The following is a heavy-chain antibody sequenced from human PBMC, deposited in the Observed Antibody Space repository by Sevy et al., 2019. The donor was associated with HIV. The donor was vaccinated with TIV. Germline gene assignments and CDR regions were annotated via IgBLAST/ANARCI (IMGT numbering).Heavy chain of an antibody. CDR3: ARAAVAGTGTGGGY. CDR1: GFTFSSYE. V-gene: IGHV3-48*03. CDR2: ISSSGSAI. Sequence: GGSLRLSCAASGFTFSSYEMNWVRQAPGKGLERVSYISSSGSAIYYADSVKGRFTISRDNAKNSLFLQMNSLRAEDTAVYYCARAAVAGTGTGGGYWGQGTLVTVSS. D-gene: IGHD6-19*01. J-gene: IGHJ4*02.